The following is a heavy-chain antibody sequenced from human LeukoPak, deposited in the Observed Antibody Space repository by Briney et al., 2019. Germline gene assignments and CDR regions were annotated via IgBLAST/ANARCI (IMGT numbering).Heavy chain of an antibody. CDR3: ARGDYGDY. J-gene: IGHJ4*02. CDR2: ISSYNGNT. CDR1: GYTFTGYY. V-gene: IGHV1-18*04. Sequence: ASVKVSCKASGYTFTGYYMHWVRQAPGQGLEWMGWISSYNGNTNYAQKLQGRVTMTTDTSTSTAYMELRSLISDDTAVYYCARGDYGDYWGQGTLVTVSS.